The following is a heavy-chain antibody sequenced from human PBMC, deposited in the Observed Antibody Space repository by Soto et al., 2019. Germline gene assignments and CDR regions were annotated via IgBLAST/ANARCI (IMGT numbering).Heavy chain of an antibody. CDR3: ARLPKGSLVTA. CDR2: ISSNSDTT. V-gene: IGHV3-48*02. Sequence: VASGGGLVYPGGSLRLSCLASGFRFSDHSMIWVRQAPGKGLQWISYISSNSDTTYYADSVKGRFTVSRDNAKNALFLQMNSLRDDDTATYYCARLPKGSLVTAWGQGARVTVSS. J-gene: IGHJ4*02. CDR1: GFRFSDHS. D-gene: IGHD2-21*02.